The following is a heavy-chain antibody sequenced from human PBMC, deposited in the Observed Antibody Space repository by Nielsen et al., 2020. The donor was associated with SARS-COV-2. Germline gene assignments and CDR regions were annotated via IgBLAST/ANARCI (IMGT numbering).Heavy chain of an antibody. CDR1: GFTFSSTY. CDR3: ARGPNKYYGSGGY. D-gene: IGHD3-10*01. CDR2: INPSGSGT. V-gene: IGHV3-74*01. Sequence: SLKISCSSSGFTFSSTYIDWVRQAPGQVLVWVSRINPSGSGTAYPDSVKGRFAVSRDNAENTVVLQIHSLRVEDTAVYYCARGPNKYYGSGGYWGQGTLVTVSA. J-gene: IGHJ4*02.